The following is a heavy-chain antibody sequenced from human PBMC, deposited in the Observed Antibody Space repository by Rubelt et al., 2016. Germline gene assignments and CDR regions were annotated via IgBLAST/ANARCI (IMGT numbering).Heavy chain of an antibody. CDR2: ISYDGSNK. CDR1: GFTFSSYG. V-gene: IGHV3-30*03. Sequence: GFTFSSYGMHWVRQAPGKGLEWVAVISYDGSNKYYADSVKGRFTISRDNSKNTLYLQMNSLRAEDTAVYYCARGLGYCSGGSCYFLGYYYYGMDVWGQGTTVTVSS. J-gene: IGHJ6*02. D-gene: IGHD2-15*01. CDR3: ARGLGYCSGGSCYFLGYYYYGMDV.